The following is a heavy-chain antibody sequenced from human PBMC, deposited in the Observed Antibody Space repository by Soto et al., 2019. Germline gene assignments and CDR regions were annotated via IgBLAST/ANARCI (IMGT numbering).Heavy chain of an antibody. V-gene: IGHV1-3*01. D-gene: IGHD1-26*01. CDR1: GYTFTSYA. CDR2: INAGNGNT. J-gene: IGHJ2*01. CDR3: ARGGSLYWYFDL. Sequence: QVQLVQSGAEVKKPGASVKVSCKASGYTFTSYAMHWVRQAPGQRLEWKGWINAGNGNTKYSQKFQGRVTITRDTSASTAYMELSSLRSEDTAVYYCARGGSLYWYFDLWGRRTLVTVSS.